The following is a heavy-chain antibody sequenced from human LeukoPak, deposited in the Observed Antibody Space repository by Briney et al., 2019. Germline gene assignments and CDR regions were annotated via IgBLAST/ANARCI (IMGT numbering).Heavy chain of an antibody. Sequence: QAGGSLRLSCAASGFTFNTYGMHWVRQAPDKGLEWVAFIRYDGADKYYADSVKGRFTISRDNSKNTLYLQMNSLRAEDTAVYYCAKVLSKGGGYYLTDYWGQGTLVTVSS. V-gene: IGHV3-30*02. CDR1: GFTFNTYG. J-gene: IGHJ4*02. D-gene: IGHD3-22*01. CDR3: AKVLSKGGGYYLTDY. CDR2: IRYDGADK.